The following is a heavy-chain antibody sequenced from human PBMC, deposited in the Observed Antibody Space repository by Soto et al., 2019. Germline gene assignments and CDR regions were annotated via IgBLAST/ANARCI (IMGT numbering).Heavy chain of an antibody. V-gene: IGHV3-74*01. Sequence: GGSLRLSCAASGFTLSTYWMQWVRQAPGKGLVWVSRINSDGSSTTYADSVKGRFTVSRDNAKNTLYLQMNSLRAEDTAVYFCARDDRDYVWGSFRYFDCWGQGTQVTAPQ. CDR2: INSDGSST. CDR1: GFTLSTYW. J-gene: IGHJ4*02. D-gene: IGHD3-16*01. CDR3: ARDDRDYVWGSFRYFDC.